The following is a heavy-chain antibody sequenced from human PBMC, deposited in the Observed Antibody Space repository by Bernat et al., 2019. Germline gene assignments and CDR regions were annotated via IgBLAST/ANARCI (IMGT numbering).Heavy chain of an antibody. CDR1: GYSISSGYY. J-gene: IGHJ4*02. V-gene: IGHV4-38-2*01. D-gene: IGHD6-6*01. CDR2: SYHSGST. Sequence: QVQLQESGPGLVKPSETLSLTCAVSGYSISSGYYWGWIRQPPGKGLEWIESSYHSGSTYYNPSLKSRVTISVDTSKNPFSLKLSSVTAADTAVYYRARDSSSLAKFDYWGQGTLVTVSS. CDR3: ARDSSSLAKFDY.